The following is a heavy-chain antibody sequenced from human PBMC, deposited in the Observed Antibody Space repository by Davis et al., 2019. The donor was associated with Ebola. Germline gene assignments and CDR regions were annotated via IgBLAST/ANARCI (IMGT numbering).Heavy chain of an antibody. Sequence: SCKASGYTFTSYGMHWVRQAPGKGLEWVAFIRYDGSNKYYADSVKGRFTISRDNSKNTLYLQMNSLRAEDTAVYYCAKEELGIFYYYYYMDVWGKGTTVTVSS. CDR3: AKEELGIFYYYYYMDV. CDR2: IRYDGSNK. V-gene: IGHV3-30*02. CDR1: GYTFTSYG. D-gene: IGHD7-27*01. J-gene: IGHJ6*03.